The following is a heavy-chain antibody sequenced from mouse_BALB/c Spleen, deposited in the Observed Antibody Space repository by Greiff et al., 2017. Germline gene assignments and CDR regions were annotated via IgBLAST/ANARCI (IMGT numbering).Heavy chain of an antibody. Sequence: QVQLQQSGAELVRPGTSVKVSCKASGYALTNYLIEWVKQRPGQGLEWIGVINPGSGGTNYNEKFKGKATLTADKSSSTAYMQLSSLTSDDSAVYFCARGAVRRNFDYWGQGTTLTVSS. CDR3: ARGAVRRNFDY. J-gene: IGHJ2*01. CDR1: GYALTNYL. D-gene: IGHD2-14*01. CDR2: INPGSGGT. V-gene: IGHV1-54*01.